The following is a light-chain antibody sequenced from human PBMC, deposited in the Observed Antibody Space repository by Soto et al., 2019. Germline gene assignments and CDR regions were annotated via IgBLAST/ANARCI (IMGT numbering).Light chain of an antibody. Sequence: IVLTPSPDTLSSSRVSRDTLSCRGSQTISSSYLAWYQQKPGQAPRLLIYRASNRATGTPDRFSGSGSGTDFTLTISRLEPEDFAVYFCQQDDTSTRKFGQGSKVEIK. CDR2: RAS. CDR3: QQDDTSTRK. V-gene: IGKV3-20*01. J-gene: IGKJ1*01. CDR1: QTISSSY.